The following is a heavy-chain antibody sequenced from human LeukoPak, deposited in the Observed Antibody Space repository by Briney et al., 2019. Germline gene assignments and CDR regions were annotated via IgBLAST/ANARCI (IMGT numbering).Heavy chain of an antibody. CDR1: GITVSVNY. Sequence: GGSLRLSCAASGITVSVNYMSWVRQAPGKGLEWVSVIYSGENTSYADSVKGRFTISRDNSKNTLYLQMNSLRAEDTAVYYCARAPPTVTKHGMDVWGQGTTVTVS. V-gene: IGHV3-53*01. CDR2: IYSGENT. D-gene: IGHD4-17*01. J-gene: IGHJ6*02. CDR3: ARAPPTVTKHGMDV.